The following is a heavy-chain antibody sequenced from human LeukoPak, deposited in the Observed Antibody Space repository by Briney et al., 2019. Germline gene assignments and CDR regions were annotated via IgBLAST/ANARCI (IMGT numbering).Heavy chain of an antibody. CDR2: VTGSGGFM. V-gene: IGHV3-48*03. Sequence: GGSLRLSCAASGFRFSDHEMNWVRQAPGKGLEWISFVTGSGGFMSYADSVKGRFTISRDNAKNSLYLHMTSLRAEDTAVYYCARFPACGGSCDYGCDYFDLWGQGTLVTVSS. D-gene: IGHD2-21*02. J-gene: IGHJ4*02. CDR3: ARFPACGGSCDYGCDYFDL. CDR1: GFRFSDHE.